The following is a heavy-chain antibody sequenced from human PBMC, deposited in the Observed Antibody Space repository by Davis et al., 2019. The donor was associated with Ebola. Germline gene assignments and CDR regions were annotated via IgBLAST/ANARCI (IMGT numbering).Heavy chain of an antibody. CDR2: ISSDSDYI. CDR1: GFTFSTYS. CDR3: ARVNSDYDGGVDY. J-gene: IGHJ4*02. Sequence: GGSLRLSCAASGFTFSTYSMSWVRQAPGKGLEWVSSISSDSDYIYYADSAKGRFTISRDNAKNSLYLQMNSLRAEDTAVYYCARVNSDYDGGVDYWGQGTLVTVSS. V-gene: IGHV3-21*01. D-gene: IGHD3-22*01.